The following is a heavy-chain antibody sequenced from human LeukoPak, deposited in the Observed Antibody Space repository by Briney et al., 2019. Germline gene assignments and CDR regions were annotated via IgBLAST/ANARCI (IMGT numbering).Heavy chain of an antibody. Sequence: PSETLSLTCTVSGGSISSYYWSWIRQPPGKGLEWIGYIYYSGNTNYNPSLKSRVTISVDTSKNQFSLKLSSVTAADTAVYYCARLNDILTGYQYGMDVWGQGTTVTVSS. D-gene: IGHD3-9*01. V-gene: IGHV4-59*08. CDR3: ARLNDILTGYQYGMDV. J-gene: IGHJ6*02. CDR1: GGSISSYY. CDR2: IYYSGNT.